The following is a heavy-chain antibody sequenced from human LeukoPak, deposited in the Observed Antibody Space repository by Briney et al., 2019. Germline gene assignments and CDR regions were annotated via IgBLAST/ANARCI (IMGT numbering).Heavy chain of an antibody. D-gene: IGHD6-13*01. CDR2: IYHSGST. CDR3: ARAPTGYSSSPGRFDP. CDR1: GYSISSGYY. V-gene: IGHV4-38-2*02. J-gene: IGHJ5*02. Sequence: PSETLSLTCTVSGYSISSGYYWGWIRQPPGKGLEWIGSIYHSGSTYYNPSLKSRVTISVDTSKNQFSLKLSSVTAADTAVYYCARAPTGYSSSPGRFDPWGQGTLVTVSS.